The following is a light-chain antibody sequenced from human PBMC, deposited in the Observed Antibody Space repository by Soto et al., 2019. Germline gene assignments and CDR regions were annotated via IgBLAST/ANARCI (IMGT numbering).Light chain of an antibody. CDR1: SSDVGSYDY. CDR3: CSYTSSATV. J-gene: IGLJ1*01. Sequence: QSVLIQPPSVSGSPGQSVTISCTGTSSDVGSYDYVSWYQQHPGTVPKPMIYNVNTQPSGVPDRFPGSKSGNTASMTISGLQAEDEADYSCCSYTSSATVFGTGTKVTVL. CDR2: NVN. V-gene: IGLV2-11*01.